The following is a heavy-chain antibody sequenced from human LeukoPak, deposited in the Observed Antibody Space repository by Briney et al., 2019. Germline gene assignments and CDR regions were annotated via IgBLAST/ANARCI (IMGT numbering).Heavy chain of an antibody. D-gene: IGHD3-10*01. CDR2: IYYSGST. Sequence: ASETLSLTCTVSGGSISSSSYYWGWIRQPPGKGLEWIGSIYYSGSTYYNPSLKIRVTISVDTSKNQFSLKLSSVTAADTAVYYCARLWFGDDDYYYGMDVWGQGTTVTVSS. CDR1: GGSISSSSYY. CDR3: ARLWFGDDDYYYGMDV. J-gene: IGHJ6*02. V-gene: IGHV4-39*01.